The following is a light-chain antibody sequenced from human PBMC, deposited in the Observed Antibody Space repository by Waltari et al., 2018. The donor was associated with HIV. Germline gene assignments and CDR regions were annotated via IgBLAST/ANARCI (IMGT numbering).Light chain of an antibody. Sequence: DIVLTQSPVTLSVSPGERATLSCRASQNITSFLAWYQHKPGQTPRPLLYDAASRAAGIPGRFSGTGSGTDFTLTISSLEPEDLAVYYCQQRRKWPLTFGGGTKVEIK. V-gene: IGKV3-11*01. CDR3: QQRRKWPLT. CDR2: DAA. CDR1: QNITSF. J-gene: IGKJ4*01.